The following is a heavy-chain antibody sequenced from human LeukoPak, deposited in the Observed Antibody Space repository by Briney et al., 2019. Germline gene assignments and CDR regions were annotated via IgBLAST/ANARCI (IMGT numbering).Heavy chain of an antibody. CDR2: ISGSGGST. J-gene: IGHJ4*02. CDR1: GFTFRSYA. V-gene: IGHV3-23*01. D-gene: IGHD3-10*01. Sequence: GSSLRLSCAASGFTFRSYAMSWVRRAPGKGLEWVSAISGSGGSTYYADSVKGRFTISRDNSKNTLYLQMNSLRAEDTAVYYCAKGDGSGTHYWGQGTLVTVSS. CDR3: AKGDGSGTHY.